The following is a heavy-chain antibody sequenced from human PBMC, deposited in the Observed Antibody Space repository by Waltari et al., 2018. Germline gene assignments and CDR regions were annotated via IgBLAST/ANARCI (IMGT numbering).Heavy chain of an antibody. D-gene: IGHD6-13*01. CDR1: GFTFSSYW. J-gene: IGHJ5*02. V-gene: IGHV3-7*01. Sequence: EVQLVESGGGLVQPGGSLRLSCTASGFTFSSYWMVWLRQAPGKGLEWVANIKQDGSEKYYVDSVKGRFTISRDNSKNTLYLQMNSLRAEDTAVYYCASAVVAAAGIPWFDPWGQGTLVTVSS. CDR2: IKQDGSEK. CDR3: ASAVVAAAGIPWFDP.